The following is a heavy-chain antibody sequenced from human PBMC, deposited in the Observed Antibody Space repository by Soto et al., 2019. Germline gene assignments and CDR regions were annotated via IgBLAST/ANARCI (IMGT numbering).Heavy chain of an antibody. J-gene: IGHJ5*02. D-gene: IGHD6-6*01. CDR2: MNPNSGNT. V-gene: IGHV1-8*01. CDR1: GYTFTSYD. CDR3: ARGPTRGTSTKQLDWFDP. Sequence: KVSCKASGYTFTSYDINWVRQATGQGLEWMGWMNPNSGNTGYAQKFQGRVTMTRNTSISTAYMELSSLRSEDTAVYYCARGPTRGTSTKQLDWFDPWGQGTLVTVSS.